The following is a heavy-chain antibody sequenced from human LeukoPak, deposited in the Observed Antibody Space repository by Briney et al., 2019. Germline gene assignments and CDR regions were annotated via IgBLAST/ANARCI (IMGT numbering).Heavy chain of an antibody. D-gene: IGHD2-2*02. CDR3: AKGCSSTSCYTDLDY. CDR2: IKQDGGEK. J-gene: IGHJ4*02. V-gene: IGHV3-7*03. CDR1: GFTFSNFW. Sequence: GGSLRLSCAASGFTFSNFWMNWVRQAPGKGLEWVANIKQDGGEKYYADSVKGRFTISRDNAKNSLYLQMNSLRAEDMALYYCAKGCSSTSCYTDLDYWGQGTLVTVSS.